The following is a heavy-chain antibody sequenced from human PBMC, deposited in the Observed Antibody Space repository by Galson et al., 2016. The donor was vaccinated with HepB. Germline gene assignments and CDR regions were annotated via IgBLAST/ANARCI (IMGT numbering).Heavy chain of an antibody. J-gene: IGHJ2*01. D-gene: IGHD5/OR15-5a*01. V-gene: IGHV3-23*01. Sequence: SLRLSCAASGFTFSSYDMTWVRQAAGRGLEWVSTSRGRGGRTHYTDSVKGRFTLSRDNSKNTLFLQMGTLIAEDTAVYYCAKDEWPAMSSIKGHWYFGLWGRGTLVTVSS. CDR1: GFTFSSYD. CDR3: AKDEWPAMSSIKGHWYFGL. CDR2: SRGRGGRT.